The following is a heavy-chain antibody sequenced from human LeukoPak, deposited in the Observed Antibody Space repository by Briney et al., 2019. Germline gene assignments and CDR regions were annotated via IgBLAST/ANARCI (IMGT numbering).Heavy chain of an antibody. J-gene: IGHJ4*02. CDR3: ARCLYRFGSFYFDL. CDR2: IFSGAMTKT. D-gene: IGHD5-18*01. CDR1: GFSISTTSYY. Sequence: PSETLSLTCSVSGFSISTTSYYWGWLRQSPGNGLELIANIFSGAMTKTNYNPSLKGRVAIYADTSRNRFSLTLTSVTAEDTAVYYCARCLYRFGSFYFDLWGQGSLATVSS. V-gene: IGHV4-39*01.